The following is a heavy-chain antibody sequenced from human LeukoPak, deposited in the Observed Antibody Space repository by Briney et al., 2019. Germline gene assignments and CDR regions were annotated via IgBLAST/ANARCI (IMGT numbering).Heavy chain of an antibody. V-gene: IGHV3-53*01. CDR2: IYSGGST. D-gene: IGHD2-15*01. CDR3: AREGYCSGGSCYDGALGY. CDR1: GFTFSSYA. Sequence: HPGGSLRLSCAASGFTFSSYAMSWVRQAPGKGLEWVSLIYSGGSTYYADSVKGRFTISRDNSKNTLYLQMNSLRAEDTAVYYCAREGYCSGGSCYDGALGYWGQGTLVTVSS. J-gene: IGHJ4*02.